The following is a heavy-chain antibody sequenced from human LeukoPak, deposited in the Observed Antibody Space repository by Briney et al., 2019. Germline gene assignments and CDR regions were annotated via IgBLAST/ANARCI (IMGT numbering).Heavy chain of an antibody. CDR1: GFTFSSYG. V-gene: IGHV3-30*18. CDR3: AKDQAQVPWFGELLAPMTFDH. D-gene: IGHD3-10*01. J-gene: IGHJ4*02. CDR2: ISYDGSNK. Sequence: GGSLRLSCAASGFTFSSYGIHWVRQAPGKGLEWVAVISYDGSNKYYADSVKGRFTISRDNSKNTLYLQMNSLRAEDTAVYYCAKDQAQVPWFGELLAPMTFDHWGQGTLVTVSS.